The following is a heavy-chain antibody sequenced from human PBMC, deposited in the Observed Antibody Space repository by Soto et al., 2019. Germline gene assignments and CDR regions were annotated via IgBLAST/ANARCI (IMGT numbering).Heavy chain of an antibody. CDR3: ARDGYDGSGSPYPAY. CDR2: IYYLGST. D-gene: IGHD3-10*01. V-gene: IGHV4-59*01. J-gene: IGHJ4*02. Sequence: PXAGLCHTCSVSGGSMSEYFWSWIRQSPGKGLEWIGYIYYLGSTDYNPSLKSRVTISVDTSKRQFSLRLTSVTAADTAVYYCARDGYDGSGSPYPAYWGPGTQVTVSS. CDR1: GGSMSEYF.